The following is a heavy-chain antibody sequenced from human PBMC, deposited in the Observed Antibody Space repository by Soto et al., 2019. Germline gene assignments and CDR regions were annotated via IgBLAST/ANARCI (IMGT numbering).Heavy chain of an antibody. CDR2: ISGSGGST. D-gene: IGHD2-21*02. V-gene: IGHV3-23*01. Sequence: GGSLRLSCAASGFTFSSYAMSWVRQAPGKGLEWVSAISGSGGSTYYADSVKGRFTISRDNSKNTLYLQMNSLRAEDTAVYYCAKQGPATASEEYYYYYGMDVWGQGTTVTVSS. CDR3: AKQGPATASEEYYYYYGMDV. J-gene: IGHJ6*02. CDR1: GFTFSSYA.